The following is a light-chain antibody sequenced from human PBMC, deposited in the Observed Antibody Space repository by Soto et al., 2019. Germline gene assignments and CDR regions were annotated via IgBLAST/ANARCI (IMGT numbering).Light chain of an antibody. CDR1: RGISSN. J-gene: IGKJ1*01. V-gene: IGKV3-15*01. CDR2: GAS. Sequence: EIVMTQSPGTLSVSPGERATLSSRASRGISSNLAWYQQKPGQAPRLLICGASNRATGVPARFSGSVSGTEFTLTISSLQSEDFAVYYCQQYSSWLWTFGQGTKVDIK. CDR3: QQYSSWLWT.